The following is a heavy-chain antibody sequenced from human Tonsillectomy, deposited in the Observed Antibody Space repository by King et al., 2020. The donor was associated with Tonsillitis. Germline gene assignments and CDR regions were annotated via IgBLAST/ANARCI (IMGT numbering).Heavy chain of an antibody. CDR2: IRDDGSDK. Sequence: VQLVESGGGVVQPGGSLRLSCIPSGFSFSSHGMHWVRQAPGKGLDWVAFIRDDGSDKYYADSVRGRFIISRDNSKNTLYLQVNRLRAEDTAVYYCAKVSEDLSGYDYPLDSWGQGTLVTVSS. D-gene: IGHD5-12*01. J-gene: IGHJ4*02. V-gene: IGHV3-30*02. CDR3: AKVSEDLSGYDYPLDS. CDR1: GFSFSSHG.